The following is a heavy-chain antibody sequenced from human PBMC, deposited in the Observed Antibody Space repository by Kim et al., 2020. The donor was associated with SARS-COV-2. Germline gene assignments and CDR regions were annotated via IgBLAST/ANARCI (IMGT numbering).Heavy chain of an antibody. Sequence: SETLSLTFTVSGGSISSSSYYWGWIRQPPGKGLEWIGSIYYSGSTYYNPSLKSRVTISVDTSKNQFSLKLSSVTAADTAVYYCARPLGQLAGNNWFDPWGQGTLVTVSS. CDR1: GGSISSSSYY. CDR3: ARPLGQLAGNNWFDP. V-gene: IGHV4-39*01. CDR2: IYYSGST. D-gene: IGHD6-6*01. J-gene: IGHJ5*02.